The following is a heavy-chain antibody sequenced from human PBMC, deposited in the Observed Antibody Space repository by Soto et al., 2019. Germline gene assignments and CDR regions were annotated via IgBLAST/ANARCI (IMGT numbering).Heavy chain of an antibody. CDR3: AKYTSGTD. J-gene: IGHJ4*02. D-gene: IGHD3-10*01. CDR2: INSDGSTT. V-gene: IGHV3-74*01. CDR1: GFTFSSYW. Sequence: PGGSLRLSCAASGFTFSSYWMHWVRQAPGKGPVWVSRINSDGSTTNYADSVKGRFTVSRDNAKNTLYLQMNSLRAEDTAVYYCAKYTSGTDWGQGTLVTVSS.